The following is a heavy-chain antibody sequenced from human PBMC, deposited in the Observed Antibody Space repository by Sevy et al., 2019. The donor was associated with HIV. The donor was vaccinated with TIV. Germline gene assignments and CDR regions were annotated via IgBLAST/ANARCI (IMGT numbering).Heavy chain of an antibody. D-gene: IGHD1-20*01. CDR1: GASMNIYY. V-gene: IGHV4-59*01. CDR3: ARVGFNLHDVDY. CDR2: IYYSGTT. Sequence: SETLSLTCTVSGASMNIYYWSWIRQPPGKGLEWIGYIYYSGTTNYNPSLKSRLTISIDTSKNQFSLKLSSVTAADTAVYYCARVGFNLHDVDYWGQGTLVTVSS. J-gene: IGHJ4*02.